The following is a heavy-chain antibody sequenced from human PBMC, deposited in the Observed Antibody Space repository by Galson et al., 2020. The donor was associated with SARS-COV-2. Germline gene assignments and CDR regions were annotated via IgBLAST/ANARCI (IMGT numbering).Heavy chain of an antibody. CDR2: INPNSGGT. CDR1: GYTFTGYY. D-gene: IGHD6-13*01. CDR3: ARVGELVRGLFDY. J-gene: IGHJ4*02. Sequence: ASVKVSCKASGYTFTGYYMHWVRQAPGQGLEWMGWINPNSGGTNYAQKFQGRVTMTRDTSISTAYMELSRLRSDDTAVYYCARVGELVRGLFDYWGQGTLVTVSS. V-gene: IGHV1-2*02.